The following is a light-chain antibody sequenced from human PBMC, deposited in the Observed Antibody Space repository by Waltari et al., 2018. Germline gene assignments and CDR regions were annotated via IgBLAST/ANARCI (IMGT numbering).Light chain of an antibody. CDR3: QQYNNWPPWT. CDR2: KAF. V-gene: IGKV1-5*03. Sequence: DIQMTQSPSTLSASIGDRVTITCRASQIITTWLSWYQQKPGKAPKLLIYKAFSLESGVPSRFSGSGSGTEFTLTISSLQPDDFATYYCQQYNNWPPWTFGQGTKVEIK. J-gene: IGKJ1*01. CDR1: QIITTW.